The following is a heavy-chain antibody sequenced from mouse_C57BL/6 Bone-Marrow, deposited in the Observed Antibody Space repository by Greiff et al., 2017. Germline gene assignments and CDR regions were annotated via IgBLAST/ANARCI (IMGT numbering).Heavy chain of an antibody. D-gene: IGHD2-10*01. CDR1: GYTFTSYW. CDR2: IDPSDSYT. Sequence: QVQLQQPGAELVRPGTSVKLSCKASGYTFTSYWMHWVKQRPGQGLEWIGVIDPSDSYTNYNQKFKGKATLTVDTSSSTAYMQLSSLTSEDSAVYYCARNPSYYRNSCFAYGGQGTLVTVSA. J-gene: IGHJ3*01. V-gene: IGHV1-59*01. CDR3: ARNPSYYRNSCFAY.